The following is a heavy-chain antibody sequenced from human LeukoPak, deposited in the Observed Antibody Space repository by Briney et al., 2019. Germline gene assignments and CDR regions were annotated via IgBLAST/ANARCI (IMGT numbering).Heavy chain of an antibody. CDR1: GFTFSDYY. CDR2: ISISSSYT. J-gene: IGHJ6*04. Sequence: PGGSLRLYCSASGFTFSDYYMRWIRQAPGKGREWVSYISISSSYTNYADSVKGRFTISRDNAKNSLYLQMNSLRAEDTAVYYCAREMAMVRGVRYYYYYGMDVWGKGTTVTVSS. CDR3: AREMAMVRGVRYYYYYGMDV. D-gene: IGHD3-10*01. V-gene: IGHV3-11*06.